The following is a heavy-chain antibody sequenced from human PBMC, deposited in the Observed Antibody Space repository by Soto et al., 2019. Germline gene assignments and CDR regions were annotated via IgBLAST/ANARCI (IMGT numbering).Heavy chain of an antibody. V-gene: IGHV3-23*01. CDR1: GFTFSSYA. D-gene: IGHD6-13*01. J-gene: IGHJ6*02. Sequence: PGGSLRLSCAASGFTFSSYAMSWVRQAPGKGLEWVSAISGSGGSTYYADSVKGRFTISRDNSKNTLYLQMNSLRAEDTAVYYCAKVHGSRIAAAGTGPQPYYYYGMDVWGQGTTVTVSS. CDR2: ISGSGGST. CDR3: AKVHGSRIAAAGTGPQPYYYYGMDV.